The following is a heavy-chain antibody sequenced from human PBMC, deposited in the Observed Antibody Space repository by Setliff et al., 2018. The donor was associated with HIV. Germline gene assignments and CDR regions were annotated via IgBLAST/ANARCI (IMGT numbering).Heavy chain of an antibody. CDR3: ARGPQQTGWYGGACDV. J-gene: IGHJ3*01. D-gene: IGHD6-19*01. Sequence: GSLRLSCAASGFTFIDYYMSWIRQAPGKGLEWVSYIFSSGSGSTIYYAASVKGRFTISRDNANNSRYLQLNSPRAEDTAVYYCARGPQQTGWYGGACDVWGQGTMVTVSS. V-gene: IGHV3-11*01. CDR2: IFSSGSGSTI. CDR1: GFTFIDYY.